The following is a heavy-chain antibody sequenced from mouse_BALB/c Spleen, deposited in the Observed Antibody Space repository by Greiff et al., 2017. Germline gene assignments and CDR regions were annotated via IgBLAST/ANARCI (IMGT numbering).Heavy chain of an antibody. D-gene: IGHD1-1*02. CDR2: IDPYNGGT. J-gene: IGHJ4*01. V-gene: IGHV1S135*01. Sequence: LVESGPELEKPGASVKISCKASGYSFTGYNMNWVKQSNGKSLEWIGNIDPYNGGTSYNQKFKGKATLTVDKSSSTAYMHLNSLTSEDSAVYYCARRGSWGAMDYWGQGTSVTVSS. CDR1: GYSFTGYN. CDR3: ARRGSWGAMDY.